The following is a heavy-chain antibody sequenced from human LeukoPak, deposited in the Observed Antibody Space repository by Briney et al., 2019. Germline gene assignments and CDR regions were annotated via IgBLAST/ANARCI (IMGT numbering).Heavy chain of an antibody. J-gene: IGHJ5*02. CDR2: INPNSCGT. V-gene: IGHV1-2*02. CDR1: GYTFTGYY. D-gene: IGHD2-2*01. CDR3: AKNYQLLSYNCFDP. Sequence: SVKVSCKASGYTFTGYYIHWVRQAPGQGLEWMGWINPNSCGTNYAQKFQGRVTMTRDTSTSTAYMELSTLRSDDTAVYYCAKNYQLLSYNCFDPWGQGTLVTVSS.